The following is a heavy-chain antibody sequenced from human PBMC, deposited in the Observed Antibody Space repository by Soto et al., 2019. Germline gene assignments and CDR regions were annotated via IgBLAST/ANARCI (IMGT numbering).Heavy chain of an antibody. J-gene: IGHJ3*02. Sequence: PGGSLRLSCAASGFTFSSYEMNWVRQAPGKGLEWVSYISSSGSTIYYADSMKGRFIISRDNAKKSLYLQMNSLRAEDTAVYYCARPLERRVHGAFDIWGLGTMVTVSS. D-gene: IGHD1-1*01. V-gene: IGHV3-48*03. CDR3: ARPLERRVHGAFDI. CDR2: ISSSGSTI. CDR1: GFTFSSYE.